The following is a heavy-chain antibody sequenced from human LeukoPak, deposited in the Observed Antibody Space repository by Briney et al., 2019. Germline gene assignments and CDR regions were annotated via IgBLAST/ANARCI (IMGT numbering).Heavy chain of an antibody. CDR1: GGAFSGFY. Sequence: SETLSLTRAVYGGAFSGFYWSWIRQSPGKGLEWIGEINHSGDTRYNPSFRSRVTISIDTSQSQFSLKLRSVTAADTARYYCVRPSRFGTRGWFDPWGQGTLVVVSA. CDR3: VRPSRFGTRGWFDP. D-gene: IGHD3-10*01. V-gene: IGHV4-34*01. J-gene: IGHJ5*02. CDR2: INHSGDT.